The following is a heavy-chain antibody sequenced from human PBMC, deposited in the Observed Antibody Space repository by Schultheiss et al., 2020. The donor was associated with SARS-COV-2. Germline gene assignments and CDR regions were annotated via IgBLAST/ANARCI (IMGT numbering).Heavy chain of an antibody. CDR1: GGSFSGHY. D-gene: IGHD3-10*01. V-gene: IGHV4-34*01. CDR3: ARHWGAMVRGVLQDWFDP. Sequence: SETLSLTCAVYGGSFSGHYWSWIRQPPGKGLEWIGEINHSGSTNYNPSRKSRVTISVDTSKNEFSLTLNSVTAADTATYYCARHWGAMVRGVLQDWFDPWGQGTLVTVSS. J-gene: IGHJ5*02. CDR2: INHSGST.